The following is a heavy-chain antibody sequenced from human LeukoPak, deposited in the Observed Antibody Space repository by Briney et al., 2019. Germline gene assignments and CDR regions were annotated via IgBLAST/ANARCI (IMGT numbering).Heavy chain of an antibody. D-gene: IGHD3-22*01. CDR1: GDSISSSY. CDR2: IYYTGTT. CDR3: ARGFYDSSGYSNCFDP. J-gene: IGHJ5*02. V-gene: IGHV4-59*01. Sequence: SETLSLTCTVSGDSISSSYWSWIRRPPGKTLEWIGYIYYTGTTNYNPSLKSRVTMSIGTSKNQFSLNLNSVTAADTAVYYCARGFYDSSGYSNCFDPWGQGTLVTVSS.